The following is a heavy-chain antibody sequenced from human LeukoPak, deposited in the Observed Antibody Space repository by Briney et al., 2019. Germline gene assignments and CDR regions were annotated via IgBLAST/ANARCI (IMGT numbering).Heavy chain of an antibody. CDR3: ARNGYTSGWYRN. CDR1: GFTFSSYA. J-gene: IGHJ4*02. D-gene: IGHD6-19*01. CDR2: ISGSGGST. Sequence: GGSLRLSCAASGFTFSSYAMSWVRQAPGRGLEWVSAISGSGGSTYYADSVKGRFTISRDNSKNTLYLQMNSLRAEDTAVYYCARNGYTSGWYRNWGRGTLVTVSS. V-gene: IGHV3-23*01.